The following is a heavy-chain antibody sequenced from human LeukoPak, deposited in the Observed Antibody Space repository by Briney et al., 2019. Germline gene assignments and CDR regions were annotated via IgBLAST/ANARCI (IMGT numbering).Heavy chain of an antibody. CDR2: IYHSGST. D-gene: IGHD5-24*01. Sequence: SETLSLTCAVSGYSISSGYYWGWIRQPPGKGLEWIGSIYHSGSTYYNPSLKSRVTRSVDTSKNQFSLKLSSVTAADTAVYYCARGRDGYISYYFDYWGQGTLVTVSS. J-gene: IGHJ4*02. V-gene: IGHV4-38-2*01. CDR1: GYSISSGYY. CDR3: ARGRDGYISYYFDY.